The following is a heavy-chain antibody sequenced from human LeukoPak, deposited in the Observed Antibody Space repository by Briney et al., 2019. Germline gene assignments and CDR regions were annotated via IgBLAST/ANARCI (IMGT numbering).Heavy chain of an antibody. CDR1: GGSISSYY. V-gene: IGHV4-59*01. CDR3: ASLTTADAFDI. Sequence: PSETLSLTCTVSGGSISSYYWNWIRQPPGKGLEWIGYIYDSGSTNYNPSLKSRVTISVDTSKNQFSLKVSSVTAADTAVYYCASLTTADAFDIWGQGTMVTVSS. CDR2: IYDSGST. J-gene: IGHJ3*02. D-gene: IGHD3-22*01.